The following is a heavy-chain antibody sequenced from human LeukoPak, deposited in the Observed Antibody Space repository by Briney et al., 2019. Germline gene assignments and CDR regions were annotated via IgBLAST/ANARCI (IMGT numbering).Heavy chain of an antibody. Sequence: GGSLRLSCAASGFTFSTYSMNWVRQAPGKGLEWVSSISSSSSYIYYADSVKGRFTISRDNAKNSLYLQMNSLRAEDTAVYYCARDHLPGTITMVRGVFDIWGQGTMVTVSS. V-gene: IGHV3-21*04. J-gene: IGHJ3*02. CDR2: ISSSSSYI. CDR3: ARDHLPGTITMVRGVFDI. D-gene: IGHD3-10*01. CDR1: GFTFSTYS.